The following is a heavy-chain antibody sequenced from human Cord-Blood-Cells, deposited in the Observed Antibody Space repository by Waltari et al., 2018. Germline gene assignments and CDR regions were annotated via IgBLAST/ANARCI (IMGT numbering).Heavy chain of an antibody. CDR1: GGSFSGYY. CDR2: INHSGST. V-gene: IGHV4-34*01. CDR3: ARHVSRATTYWYFDL. J-gene: IGHJ2*01. D-gene: IGHD1-26*01. Sequence: QVQLQQWGTGLLKPSETLSLTCAVYGGSFSGYYWSWMRQPQGKGLEWMGQINHSGSTNYNPSLKSRVTISVDTAKNQFSLTLSSVTAADTAVYYCARHVSRATTYWYFDLWGRGTLVTVSS.